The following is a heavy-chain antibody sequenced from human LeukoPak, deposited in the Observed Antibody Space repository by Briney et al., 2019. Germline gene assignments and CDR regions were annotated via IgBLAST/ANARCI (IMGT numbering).Heavy chain of an antibody. CDR3: ARGGESSYTGLEWSPNAFDI. D-gene: IGHD3-3*01. J-gene: IGHJ3*02. CDR2: INAGNGNT. Sequence: ASVKVSCKASGYTFTSYAMHWVRQAPGQRLEWMGWINAGNGNTKYSQKFQGRVTITRDTSASTAYMELSSLRSEDTAVYYCARGGESSYTGLEWSPNAFDIWGQGTMVTVSS. V-gene: IGHV1-3*01. CDR1: GYTFTSYA.